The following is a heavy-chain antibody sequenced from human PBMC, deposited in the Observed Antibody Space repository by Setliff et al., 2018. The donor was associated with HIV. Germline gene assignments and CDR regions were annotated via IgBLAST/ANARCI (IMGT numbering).Heavy chain of an antibody. Sequence: GSLRLSCAASGFSFRSYAVSRVRQAPGKGLEWVSVISGSGDITYYRESVKGRFTVSRDNSNNTVYLQMNSLRAEDTAMYYCAKTQTVITVYGPFDSWGQGTPVTVSS. D-gene: IGHD4-4*01. CDR3: AKTQTVITVYGPFDS. CDR2: ISGSGDIT. V-gene: IGHV3-23*01. CDR1: GFSFRSYA. J-gene: IGHJ4*02.